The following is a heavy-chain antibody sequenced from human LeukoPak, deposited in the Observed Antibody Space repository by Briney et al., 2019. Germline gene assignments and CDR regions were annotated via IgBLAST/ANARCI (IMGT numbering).Heavy chain of an antibody. CDR3: ARRKAGLPAANIDY. V-gene: IGHV4-34*01. J-gene: IGHJ4*02. Sequence: SETLSLTCAVYGGSFSGYYWSWIRQPPGKGLEWIGEINHSGSTNYNPSLKSRVTISVDTSKNQFSLKLSSVTAADTAVYYCARRKAGLPAANIDYWGQGTLVTVSS. D-gene: IGHD2-2*01. CDR2: INHSGST. CDR1: GGSFSGYY.